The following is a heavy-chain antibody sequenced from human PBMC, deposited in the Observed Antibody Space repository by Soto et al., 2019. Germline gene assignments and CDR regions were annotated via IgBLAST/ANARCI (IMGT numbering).Heavy chain of an antibody. D-gene: IGHD2-2*01. CDR3: ARRVHSNSPGGCLDV. CDR2: VYPDDSDT. V-gene: IGHV5-51*03. CDR1: GYDFNIYW. J-gene: IGHJ6*02. Sequence: EVQLVQSGAEVKKPGESLMVSCKASGYDFNIYWIGWVRQLPGKGLEWMGVVYPDDSDTIYSPSFQGLVTISVDKSISTAYLQWISLKASDTAMYYCARRVHSNSPGGCLDVWGQGTTVTVSS.